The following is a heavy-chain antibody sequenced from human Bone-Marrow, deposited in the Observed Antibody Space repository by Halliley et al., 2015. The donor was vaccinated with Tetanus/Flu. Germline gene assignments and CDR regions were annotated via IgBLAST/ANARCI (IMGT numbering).Heavy chain of an antibody. V-gene: IGHV4-59*11. Sequence: TLSFTCTVSGASISSLYWSWIRQPPGKGLEWIGFIYYTGSTNYNPSLKSRVTISVDTSKNQFSLKLTSVTAADTAVYYCARVKGGNYYAPGDYYQIDYWGQGTLVTVSS. CDR3: ARVKGGNYYAPGDYYQIDY. CDR2: IYYTGST. CDR1: GASISSLY. J-gene: IGHJ4*02. D-gene: IGHD3-22*01.